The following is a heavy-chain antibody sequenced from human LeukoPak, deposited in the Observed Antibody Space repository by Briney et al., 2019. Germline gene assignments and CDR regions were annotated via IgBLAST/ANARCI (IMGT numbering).Heavy chain of an antibody. CDR2: IYPGDSDT. CDR3: ARHRRYYYDSSGYYWFDP. Sequence: GESLKISCKGSGYSFTSYWIGWVRQMPGKGLECMGIIYPGDSDTRYSPSFQGQVTISADKSISTAYLQWSSLKASDTAMYYCARHRRYYYDSSGYYWFDPWGQGTLVTVSS. D-gene: IGHD3-22*01. J-gene: IGHJ5*02. CDR1: GYSFTSYW. V-gene: IGHV5-51*01.